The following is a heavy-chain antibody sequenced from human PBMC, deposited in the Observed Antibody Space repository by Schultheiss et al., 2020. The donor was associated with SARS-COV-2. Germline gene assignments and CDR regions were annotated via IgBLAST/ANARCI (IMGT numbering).Heavy chain of an antibody. D-gene: IGHD1-26*01. CDR1: GFTFSSYA. V-gene: IGHV3-33*06. CDR3: AKDLYSFAPSGSYGGYFDY. CDR2: KWYDGSNK. Sequence: GGSLRLSCAASGFTFSSYAMSWVRQAPGKGLEWVAVKWYDGSNKYYADSVKGRFTISRDNSKNTLYLQMNSLRAEDTAVYYCAKDLYSFAPSGSYGGYFDYWGQGTLVTVSS. J-gene: IGHJ4*02.